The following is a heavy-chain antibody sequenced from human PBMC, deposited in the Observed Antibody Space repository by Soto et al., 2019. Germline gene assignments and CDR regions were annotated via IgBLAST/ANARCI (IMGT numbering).Heavy chain of an antibody. CDR2: IFPSGTT. CDR1: GGSLSGATYS. V-gene: IGHV4-30-2*01. CDR3: ASTDYGGDGQDY. Sequence: PSETLSLTCGVSGGSLSGATYSWNWIRQPPGKGLEWIGYIFPSGTTYYNPSLKSRVTISIDVSKNQFSLSLRSLTAADTAVYYCASTDYGGDGQDYWGQGTLVTVSS. J-gene: IGHJ4*02. D-gene: IGHD4-17*01.